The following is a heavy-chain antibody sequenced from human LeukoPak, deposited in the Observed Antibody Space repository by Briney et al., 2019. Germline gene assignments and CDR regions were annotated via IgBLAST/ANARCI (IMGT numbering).Heavy chain of an antibody. J-gene: IGHJ3*02. V-gene: IGHV4-30-2*01. CDR2: IYHSGST. D-gene: IGHD3-22*01. CDR1: GGSISSGGYS. Sequence: SQTLSLTCAVSGGSISSGGYSWSWIRQPPGKGLEWIGYIYHSGSTYYNPSLKSRVTISVDRSKNQFSLKLSSVAAADTAVYYCARGDYYDSSGYFIWGQGTMVTVSS. CDR3: ARGDYYDSSGYFI.